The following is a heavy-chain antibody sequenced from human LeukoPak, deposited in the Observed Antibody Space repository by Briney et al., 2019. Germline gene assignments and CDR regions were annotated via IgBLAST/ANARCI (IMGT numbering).Heavy chain of an antibody. J-gene: IGHJ4*02. Sequence: SETLSLTCSVSGGSISSYYWSWIRQPPGKGLEWIGYIDYSGSTNYNPSLKSRVTISVDTSKNQVSLRLSSVTAADTAVYYCARDRGTWNDDGFDYWGQGTLVTVSS. CDR2: IDYSGST. V-gene: IGHV4-59*01. CDR1: GGSISSYY. CDR3: ARDRGTWNDDGFDY. D-gene: IGHD1-1*01.